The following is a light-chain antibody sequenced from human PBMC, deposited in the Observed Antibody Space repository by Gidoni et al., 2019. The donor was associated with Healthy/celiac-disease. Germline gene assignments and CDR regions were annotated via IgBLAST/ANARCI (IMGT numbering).Light chain of an antibody. J-gene: IGKJ4*01. CDR2: AAS. Sequence: DIQMTQSPSSLSASVGDRVTITCRASQSISSYLNWYQQKPGKAPKLLIYAASSLQGGVPSRFSGRGSGTDFTLTISSLQTKDFATDYGQQSYSTQALTCGGGTKVKIK. CDR3: QQSYSTQALT. CDR1: QSISSY. V-gene: IGKV1-39*01.